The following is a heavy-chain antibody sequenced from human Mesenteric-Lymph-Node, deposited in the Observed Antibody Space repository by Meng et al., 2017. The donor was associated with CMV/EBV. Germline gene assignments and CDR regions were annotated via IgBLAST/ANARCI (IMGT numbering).Heavy chain of an antibody. Sequence: CIVAGGSLSSYYWSWLRQPPGKGLEWIGYIYYTGNTNQNPSLKSRVTISVDTSKNQFSLKLSSVTAADTAVYYCARRTGDSYWYFDLWGRGTLVTVSS. D-gene: IGHD7-27*01. CDR2: IYYTGNT. V-gene: IGHV4-59*08. J-gene: IGHJ2*01. CDR1: GGSLSSYY. CDR3: ARRTGDSYWYFDL.